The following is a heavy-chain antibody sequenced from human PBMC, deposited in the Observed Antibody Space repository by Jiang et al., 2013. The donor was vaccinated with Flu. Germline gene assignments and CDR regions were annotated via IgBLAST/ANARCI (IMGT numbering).Heavy chain of an antibody. Sequence: SGAEVKKPGSSVKVSCKASGGTFNNSAITWVRQAPGQGLEWMGGIIPVFGTENFAQTFQGRVTITADESTTTGYMELASLTSTDTAVYYCAMGFGSGRYYYYYAMEVWGRGTTVTVSS. CDR3: AMGFGSGRYYYYYAMEV. D-gene: IGHD3-10*01. J-gene: IGHJ6*02. CDR1: GGTFNNSA. CDR2: IIPVFGTE. V-gene: IGHV1-69*01.